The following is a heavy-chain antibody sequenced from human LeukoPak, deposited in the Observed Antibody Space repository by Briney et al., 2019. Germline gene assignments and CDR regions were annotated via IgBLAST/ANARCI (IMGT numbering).Heavy chain of an antibody. CDR1: GYTFTSYY. CDR2: INHNSGGT. J-gene: IGHJ6*03. Sequence: ASVQVSCKTSGYTFTSYYMHGVRHAPGQEREWRGWINHNSGGTNYAQKFQGRVTMTRDTSISTAYMELSRLRSDDTAVYYCARKESDYYYMDVWGKGTTVTVSS. CDR3: ARKESDYYYMDV. V-gene: IGHV1-2*02. D-gene: IGHD3-10*01.